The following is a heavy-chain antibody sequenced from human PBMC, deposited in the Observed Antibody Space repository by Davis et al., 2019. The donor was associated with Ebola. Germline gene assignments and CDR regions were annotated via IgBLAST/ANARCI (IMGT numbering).Heavy chain of an antibody. CDR1: GYTFTYRY. Sequence: SVKVSCKASGYTFTYRYLHWVRQAPGQALEWMGWITPFNGNTNYAQKFQDRVTITRDRSMSTAYMELSSLRSEDTAMYYCESSLEGYDLFDYWGQGTLVTVSS. J-gene: IGHJ4*02. D-gene: IGHD5-12*01. CDR2: ITPFNGNT. CDR3: ESSLEGYDLFDY. V-gene: IGHV1-45*02.